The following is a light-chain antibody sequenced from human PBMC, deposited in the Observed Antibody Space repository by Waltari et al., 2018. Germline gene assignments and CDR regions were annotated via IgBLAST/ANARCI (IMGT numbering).Light chain of an antibody. J-gene: IGKJ5*01. V-gene: IGKV1-33*01. CDR1: QDISNY. CDR2: DAS. Sequence: DIQMTQSPSSLSASVGDRVTSTCQASQDISNYLNWYQQKPGKAPKLLIYDASNLETGVPSRFSGSRSGTDFTFTISSLQPEDIATYYCQQYDNLPITFGQGTRLEIK. CDR3: QQYDNLPIT.